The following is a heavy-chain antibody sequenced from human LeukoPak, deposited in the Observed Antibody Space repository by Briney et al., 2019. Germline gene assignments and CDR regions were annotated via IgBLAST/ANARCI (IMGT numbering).Heavy chain of an antibody. V-gene: IGHV3-30*18. D-gene: IGHD1-14*01. CDR1: GFTFSDYG. CDR3: AKVAGTGRPDYYFDS. J-gene: IGHJ4*02. CDR2: ISYDDNSE. Sequence: AGGSLRLSCEASGFTFSDYGMHWVRQAPGKGLEWVAVISYDDNSEYYRDSVKGRFTISRDNSRRTLYLQMNSLRPEDTAVYYCAKVAGTGRPDYYFDSWGQGTLVTVSS.